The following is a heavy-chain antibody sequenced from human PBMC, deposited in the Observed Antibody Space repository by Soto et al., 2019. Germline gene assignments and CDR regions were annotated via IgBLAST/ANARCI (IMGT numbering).Heavy chain of an antibody. J-gene: IGHJ5*02. CDR2: INHSGST. D-gene: IGHD6-19*01. Sequence: SETLSLTCAVYGGSFSGYYWSWIRQPPGKGLEWIGEINHSGSTNYNPSLKSRVTISVDMSKNQFSLKLSSVTAADTVVYYCARLTAVAGIGWFDPWSQGTLVTVSS. CDR3: ARLTAVAGIGWFDP. CDR1: GGSFSGYY. V-gene: IGHV4-34*01.